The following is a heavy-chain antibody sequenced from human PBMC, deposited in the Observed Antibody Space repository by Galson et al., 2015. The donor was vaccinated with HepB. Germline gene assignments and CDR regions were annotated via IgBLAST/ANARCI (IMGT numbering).Heavy chain of an antibody. CDR3: ARSIVVVVAATPFFDP. J-gene: IGHJ5*02. D-gene: IGHD2-15*01. CDR1: GGSISSSSYY. Sequence: SETLSLTCTVSGGSISSSSYYWGWIRQPPGKGLEWIGSIYYSGSTYYNPSLKSRVTISVDTSKNQFSLKLSSVTAADTAVYYCARSIVVVVAATPFFDPWGQGTLVTVSS. V-gene: IGHV4-39*01. CDR2: IYYSGST.